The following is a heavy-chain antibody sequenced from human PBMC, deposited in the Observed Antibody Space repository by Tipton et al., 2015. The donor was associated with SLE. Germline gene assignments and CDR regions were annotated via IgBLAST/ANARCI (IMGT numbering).Heavy chain of an antibody. Sequence: TLSLTCTVSGGSLSNYYWNWIRQPPGRGLEWIGCIYHSGSTSYSPSLESRVTISVDTSKNQFSLKMTSVTAAETAVYYCARGSGTYYSYYYMDVWGKGTTVTVSS. J-gene: IGHJ6*03. D-gene: IGHD1-26*01. CDR1: GGSLSNYY. CDR3: ARGSGTYYSYYYMDV. CDR2: IYHSGST. V-gene: IGHV4-59*01.